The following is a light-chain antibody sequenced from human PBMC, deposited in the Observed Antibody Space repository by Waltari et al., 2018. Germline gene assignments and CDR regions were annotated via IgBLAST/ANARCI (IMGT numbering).Light chain of an antibody. Sequence: EIVLTQSPDILSLSPGETATLSCRASQIVSNYLAWYQQKLGQAPRLLIYDASNRAPGIPARFSGSGSGTDFTLTISGLEPEDFAVYFCQQRFNWPPLTFGGGTKVEIK. CDR1: QIVSNY. CDR2: DAS. J-gene: IGKJ4*01. CDR3: QQRFNWPPLT. V-gene: IGKV3-11*01.